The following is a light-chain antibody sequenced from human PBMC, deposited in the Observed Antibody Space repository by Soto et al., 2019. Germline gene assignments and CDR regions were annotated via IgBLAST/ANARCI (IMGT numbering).Light chain of an antibody. Sequence: DIPMTQSPSTLSASVGDRVTITCRASQSISSWLAWYQQKPGKAPKLLIYDASRLESGDPSRFSGSGSGTEFTLTFSSLRPDEFATYYCQQYNSYSPSFGQGTKLEIK. CDR3: QQYNSYSPS. CDR2: DAS. J-gene: IGKJ2*01. V-gene: IGKV1-5*01. CDR1: QSISSW.